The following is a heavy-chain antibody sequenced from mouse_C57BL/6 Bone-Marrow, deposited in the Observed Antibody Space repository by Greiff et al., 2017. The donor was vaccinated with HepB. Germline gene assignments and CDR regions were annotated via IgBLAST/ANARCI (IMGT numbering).Heavy chain of an antibody. CDR1: GFSLTSYG. Sequence: VKLMESGPGLVAPSQSLSITCTVSGFSLTSYGVDWVRQPPGKGLEWLGVIWGGGSTNYNSALMSSLSISKDNSKSQVFLKMNSLQTDDTAMYYCAKRTDIYGSSYGGYFDVWGTGTTVTVSS. CDR3: AKRTDIYGSSYGGYFDV. V-gene: IGHV2-9*01. D-gene: IGHD1-1*01. J-gene: IGHJ1*03. CDR2: IWGGGST.